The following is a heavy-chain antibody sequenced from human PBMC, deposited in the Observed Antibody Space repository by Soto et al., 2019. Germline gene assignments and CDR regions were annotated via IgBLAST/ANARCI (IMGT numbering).Heavy chain of an antibody. CDR3: ARNWPTVTTYYDYGMDV. Sequence: PGGSLRLSCAASGFTFSSYSMNWVRQAPGKGLEWVSSISSSSSYIYYADSVKGRFTISRDNAKTSLYLQMNSLRAEDTAVYYCARNWPTVTTYYDYGMDVWGQGTTVTVSS. CDR1: GFTFSSYS. V-gene: IGHV3-21*01. J-gene: IGHJ6*02. CDR2: ISSSSSYI. D-gene: IGHD4-17*01.